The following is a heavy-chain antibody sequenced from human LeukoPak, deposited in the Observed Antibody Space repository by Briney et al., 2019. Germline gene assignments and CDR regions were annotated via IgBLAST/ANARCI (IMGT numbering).Heavy chain of an antibody. D-gene: IGHD1-1*01. J-gene: IGHJ6*02. CDR2: IIPIFGTA. V-gene: IGHV1-69*01. CDR1: GGTFSSYA. CDR3: ARVKVWNWKSNYYYYGMDV. Sequence: ASVKVSCKASGGTFSSYAISWVRQAPGQGLEWMGGIIPIFGTANYAQKFQGRITITADESRSTAYMELSSLRSEDTAVYYCARVKVWNWKSNYYYYGMDVWGQGTTVTVSS.